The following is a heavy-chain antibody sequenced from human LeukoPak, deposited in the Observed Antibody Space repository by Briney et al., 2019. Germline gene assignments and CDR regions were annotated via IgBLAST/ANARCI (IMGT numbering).Heavy chain of an antibody. CDR3: ARVYSGSYGYFDY. J-gene: IGHJ4*02. D-gene: IGHD1-26*01. Sequence: SETLSLTCTVSGGSISGYYWSWIRQPPGKGLEWIGYIYYSGSTNCNPSFKSRLTISVDTSKNQFSLKLTSVTAADTAVYYCARVYSGSYGYFDYWDQGTLVTVSS. CDR1: GGSISGYY. CDR2: IYYSGST. V-gene: IGHV4-59*01.